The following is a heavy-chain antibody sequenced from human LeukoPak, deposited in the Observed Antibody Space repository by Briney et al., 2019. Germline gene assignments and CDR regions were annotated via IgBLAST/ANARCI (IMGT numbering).Heavy chain of an antibody. Sequence: SVKVSCKASGGTFSSYTISWVRQAPGQGLEWVGRIIPILGIANYAQKFQGRVTITADKSTSTAYMELSSLRSEDTAVYYCARAPSDYYDSSGYGWFDPWGQGTLVTVSS. CDR2: IIPILGIA. CDR3: ARAPSDYYDSSGYGWFDP. CDR1: GGTFSSYT. J-gene: IGHJ5*02. D-gene: IGHD3-22*01. V-gene: IGHV1-69*02.